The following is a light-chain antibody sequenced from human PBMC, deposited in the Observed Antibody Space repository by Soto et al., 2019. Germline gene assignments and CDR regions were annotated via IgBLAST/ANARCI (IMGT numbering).Light chain of an antibody. CDR1: QSVSSN. CDR2: GAS. J-gene: IGKJ4*01. V-gene: IGKV3-15*01. CDR3: QQAYSFPLT. Sequence: EIVMTQSPATLSVSPGERSTLSCRASQSVSSNLAWYQQKHGKAPRLLIYGASTRATGIPARLSGSGSGTELTITISGMKTEDFATYYCQQAYSFPLTFGGGTQVDIK.